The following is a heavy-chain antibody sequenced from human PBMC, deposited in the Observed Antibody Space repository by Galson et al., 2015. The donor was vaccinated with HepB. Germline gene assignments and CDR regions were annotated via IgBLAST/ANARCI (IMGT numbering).Heavy chain of an antibody. CDR2: IWYDGGNK. D-gene: IGHD6-13*01. V-gene: IGHV3-33*01. Sequence: SLRLSCAASGFTFSSYGMHWVRQAPGKGLEWVAVIWYDGGNKYCADSVKGRFTISRDNSKNTLYLQMNSLGAEDTAVYYCALGSSSWSNAFDIWGQGTMVTVSS. CDR3: ALGSSSWSNAFDI. CDR1: GFTFSSYG. J-gene: IGHJ3*02.